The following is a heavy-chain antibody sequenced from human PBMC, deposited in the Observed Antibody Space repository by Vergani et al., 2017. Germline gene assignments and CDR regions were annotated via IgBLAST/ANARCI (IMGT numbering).Heavy chain of an antibody. CDR2: INAGNGNT. V-gene: IGHV1-3*01. Sequence: QVQLVQSGAEVKKPGASVKVSCKASGYTFTSYAMHWVRQAPGQRLEWMGWINAGNGNTKYSQKFQGRVTITRDTSASTAYMEMSSLRSEDTAVYYCARGRFGVVGGDKDYYYYYMDVWGKGTTVTVSS. D-gene: IGHD3-3*01. CDR3: ARGRFGVVGGDKDYYYYYMDV. CDR1: GYTFTSYA. J-gene: IGHJ6*03.